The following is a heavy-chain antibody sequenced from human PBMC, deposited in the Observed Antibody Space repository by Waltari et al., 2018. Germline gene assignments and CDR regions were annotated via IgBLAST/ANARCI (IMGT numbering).Heavy chain of an antibody. J-gene: IGHJ5*02. V-gene: IGHV4-4*07. CDR1: GGSISSYY. CDR2: IYTSGST. CDR3: ARGAPSGYCSSTSCQHWFDP. Sequence: QVQLQESGPGLVKPSETLSLTCTVSGGSISSYYWSWIRQPAGKGLEWIGRIYTSGSTNYNPSLKGRVTISVDKSKNQFSLKLSSVTAADTAVYYCARGAPSGYCSSTSCQHWFDPWGQGTLVTVSS. D-gene: IGHD2-2*01.